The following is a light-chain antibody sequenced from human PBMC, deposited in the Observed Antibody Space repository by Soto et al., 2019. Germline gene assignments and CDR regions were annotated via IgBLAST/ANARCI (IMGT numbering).Light chain of an antibody. CDR2: GAS. Sequence: EIVLTQSPGTLSLSPGERATLSCRASQSIRSSYLAWYQQKPGQAPRLLMYGASYRATGIPGRFSGSGSGTDFTLTINRLEPEDFVVYYCQQYGESPLTFGGGTKVEI. J-gene: IGKJ4*01. CDR3: QQYGESPLT. V-gene: IGKV3-20*01. CDR1: QSIRSSY.